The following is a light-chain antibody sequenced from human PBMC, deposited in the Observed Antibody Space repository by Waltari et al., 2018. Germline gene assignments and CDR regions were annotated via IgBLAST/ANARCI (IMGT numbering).Light chain of an antibody. CDR1: QTVDTY. J-gene: IGKJ4*01. CDR2: DTS. CDR3: QQRRRWPLT. V-gene: IGKV3-11*01. Sequence: EIVLTQSPATLSLSPGDRATLSCRASQTVDTYLAWYQQRPGQAPRLLICDTSNRATGIPDSFSGSLSETDFTLTISSLEPEDFAVYYCQQRRRWPLTFGGGSKVEI.